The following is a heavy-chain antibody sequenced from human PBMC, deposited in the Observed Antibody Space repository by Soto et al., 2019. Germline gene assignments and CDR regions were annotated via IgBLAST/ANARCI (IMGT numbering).Heavy chain of an antibody. CDR1: GFTFSSYA. CDR2: ISGSGGST. Sequence: GGSLRLSCVASGFTFSSYAVSWVRQAPGKGLEWVSAISGSGGSTYYADSVKGRFTISRDNSKNTLYLQMNSLRAEDTAVYYCAKGPARFLEWLLSNFDYWGQGTLVTVSS. J-gene: IGHJ4*02. D-gene: IGHD3-3*01. CDR3: AKGPARFLEWLLSNFDY. V-gene: IGHV3-23*01.